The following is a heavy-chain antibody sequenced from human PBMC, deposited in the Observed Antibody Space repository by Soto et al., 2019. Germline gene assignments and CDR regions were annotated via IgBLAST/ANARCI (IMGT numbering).Heavy chain of an antibody. CDR3: ARASRNYYDSSGYLYYFDY. V-gene: IGHV3-30*14. D-gene: IGHD3-22*01. CDR2: ISYDGSDI. Sequence: GGSLRLSCTTSGFTFSNYAMHWVRQAPGKGLEWVAVISYDGSDIYYSDSVKGRFTISRDNSKNTLYLQMNSLRAEDTAVYYCARASRNYYDSSGYLYYFDYWGQGTLVTVSS. J-gene: IGHJ4*02. CDR1: GFTFSNYA.